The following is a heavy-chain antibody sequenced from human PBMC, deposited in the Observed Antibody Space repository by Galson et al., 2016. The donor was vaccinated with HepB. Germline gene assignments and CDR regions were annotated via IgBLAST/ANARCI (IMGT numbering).Heavy chain of an antibody. CDR1: GVSFSDYY. V-gene: IGHV4-34*01. CDR2: INHSGST. Sequence: SETLSLTCAVYGVSFSDYYWSWVRQPPGKGLEWIGEINHSGSTNYNPSLKSRVTISIDTSKTQFSLNLSSVTAADTAVYYCARLNAGAVGYWGQGTPVTVSS. D-gene: IGHD2-2*01. CDR3: ARLNAGAVGY. J-gene: IGHJ4*02.